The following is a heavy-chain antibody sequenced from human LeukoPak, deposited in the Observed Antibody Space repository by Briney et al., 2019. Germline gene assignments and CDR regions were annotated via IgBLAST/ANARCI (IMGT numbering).Heavy chain of an antibody. CDR1: GFTFNSYW. CDR2: IKQDGSEK. CDR3: ARDQDQWLVPNGIYGYYYGMDV. V-gene: IGHV3-7*01. Sequence: PGGSLRLSCAASGFTFNSYWMTWVRQAPGKGLEWLANIKQDGSEKYYVDSVKGRFTISRDNARNSVYLQMNSLRAEDTAVYYCARDQDQWLVPNGIYGYYYGMDVWGQGTTVAVSS. D-gene: IGHD6-19*01. J-gene: IGHJ6*02.